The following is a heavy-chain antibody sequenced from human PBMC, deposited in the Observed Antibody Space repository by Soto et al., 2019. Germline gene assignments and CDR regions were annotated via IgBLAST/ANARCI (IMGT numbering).Heavy chain of an antibody. D-gene: IGHD2-8*01. V-gene: IGHV3-48*02. CDR3: ARDNGMAGSFDP. CDR2: ISFSSSTI. J-gene: IGHJ5*02. Sequence: GGSLSLSCAASGFTFSSYSMNWVRQAPGKGLEWVSYISFSSSTIFYADSVRGRFTISRDNAKNSLYLQMNTLRDEDTAVYYCARDNGMAGSFDPWGQGTLVTVS. CDR1: GFTFSSYS.